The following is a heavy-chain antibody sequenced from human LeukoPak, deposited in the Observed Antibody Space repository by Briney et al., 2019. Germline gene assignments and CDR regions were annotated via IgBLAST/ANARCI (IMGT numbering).Heavy chain of an antibody. D-gene: IGHD7-27*01. J-gene: IGHJ3*02. Sequence: SGGSLRLSCAASGFTFSRYWMSWVRQAPGKGLEWVSGISWKSATIGYADSVKGRFTISRDNAKNSLYLQMNSLRAEDTALYYCAKDKTGAQKWFVLDIWGQGTMVTVSS. CDR1: GFTFSRYW. V-gene: IGHV3-9*01. CDR3: AKDKTGAQKWFVLDI. CDR2: ISWKSATI.